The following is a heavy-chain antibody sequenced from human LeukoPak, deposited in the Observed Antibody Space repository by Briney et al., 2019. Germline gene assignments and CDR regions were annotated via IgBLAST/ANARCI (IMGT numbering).Heavy chain of an antibody. J-gene: IGHJ6*03. CDR3: ARQGSGYSPTYYYYMDV. CDR2: IYPGDSDT. D-gene: IGHD5-18*01. CDR1: GYNFTSYW. Sequence: GESLKISCKASGYNFTSYWIDWVRQMPGKGLQWMGIIYPGDSDTRYSPSFQGQVTISADKSISTAYLQWGSLKASDTAMYYCARQGSGYSPTYYYYMDVWGKGITVTISS. V-gene: IGHV5-51*01.